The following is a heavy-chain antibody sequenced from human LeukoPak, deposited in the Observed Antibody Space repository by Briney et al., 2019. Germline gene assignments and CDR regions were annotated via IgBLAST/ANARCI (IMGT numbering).Heavy chain of an antibody. J-gene: IGHJ4*02. CDR3: AKEDTAPRQYYFDY. D-gene: IGHD4-11*01. Sequence: GGSLRLSCAASGFTVSSNYMSWVRQAPGKGLEWVSVLYSGGSTYYADSVKGRFTISRDNSKNTLYLQMNSLRAEDTAVYYCAKEDTAPRQYYFDYWGQGTLVTVSS. V-gene: IGHV3-66*01. CDR1: GFTVSSNY. CDR2: LYSGGST.